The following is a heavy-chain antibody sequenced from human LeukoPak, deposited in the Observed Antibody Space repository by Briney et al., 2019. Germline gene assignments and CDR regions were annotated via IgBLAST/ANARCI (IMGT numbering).Heavy chain of an antibody. CDR2: ISSNSNYI. V-gene: IGHV3-21*01. J-gene: IGHJ3*02. D-gene: IGHD1-26*01. Sequence: GGSLRLSCAASGFTFRIYSMNWVRQAPGKGLEWVSSISSNSNYIFHADSVKGRFTISRDNAKNSLYLQMSSLRAEDTAVYYCARDNELLGAFDIWGQGTMVTVSS. CDR3: ARDNELLGAFDI. CDR1: GFTFRIYS.